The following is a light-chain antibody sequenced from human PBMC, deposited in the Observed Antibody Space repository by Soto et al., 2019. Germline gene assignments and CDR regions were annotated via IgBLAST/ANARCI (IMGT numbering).Light chain of an antibody. CDR3: QQYGSSPIT. V-gene: IGKV3-20*01. Sequence: EIVLTQSPGTLSLSPVERATLSCRASQSVSSRLAWYQQKPGQAPRLLISGASSRATGIPDRFSGSGSATDFTLTISRLEPEDFALYYCQQYGSSPITFGQGTRLEIK. CDR2: GAS. J-gene: IGKJ5*01. CDR1: QSVSSR.